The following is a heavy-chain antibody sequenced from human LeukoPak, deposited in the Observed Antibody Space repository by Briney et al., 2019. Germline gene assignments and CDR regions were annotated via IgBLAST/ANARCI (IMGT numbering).Heavy chain of an antibody. D-gene: IGHD4-23*01. Sequence: GGSLRLSCAASGFTFSDYYMSWIRQAPGKGLEWVSYISSSGSTIYYADSVKGRFTISRDNAKNSLYLQMNSLRAEDTAVYYCARCDGGNFFDSDAFDIWGQGTMVTVSS. CDR3: ARCDGGNFFDSDAFDI. V-gene: IGHV3-11*01. J-gene: IGHJ3*02. CDR1: GFTFSDYY. CDR2: ISSSGSTI.